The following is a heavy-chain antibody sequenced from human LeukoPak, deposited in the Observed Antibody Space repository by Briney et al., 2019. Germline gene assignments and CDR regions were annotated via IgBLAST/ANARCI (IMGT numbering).Heavy chain of an antibody. J-gene: IGHJ4*02. V-gene: IGHV3-23*01. CDR3: AKARGRITMVRGVFGY. D-gene: IGHD3-10*01. Sequence: PGGSLRLSCAASGFTFSSYAMSWVRQAPGKGLEWVSAISGSGGSTYYADSVKGRFTISRDNSKNTLYLQMNSLRAEDTAVYYCAKARGRITMVRGVFGYWGQGTLVTVSS. CDR1: GFTFSSYA. CDR2: ISGSGGST.